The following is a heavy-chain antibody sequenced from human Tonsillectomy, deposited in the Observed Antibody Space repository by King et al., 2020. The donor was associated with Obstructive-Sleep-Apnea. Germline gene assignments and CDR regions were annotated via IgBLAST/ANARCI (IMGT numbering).Heavy chain of an antibody. D-gene: IGHD5-24*01. CDR2: IYWDDDK. J-gene: IGHJ2*01. CDR1: GFSLSTSGVG. V-gene: IGHV2-5*02. CDR3: AHRLSRDGYKDYWYFDL. Sequence: ITLKESGPTLVKPTQTLTLTCTFSGFSLSTSGVGVGWIRQPPGKALEWLALIYWDDDKRYSPSLKSRLTITKDTSKNQVVLTMTNMDPVDTATYYCAHRLSRDGYKDYWYFDLWGRGTLVTVSS.